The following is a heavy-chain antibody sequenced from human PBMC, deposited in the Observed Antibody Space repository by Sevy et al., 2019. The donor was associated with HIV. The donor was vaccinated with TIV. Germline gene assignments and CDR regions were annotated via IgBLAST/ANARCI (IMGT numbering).Heavy chain of an antibody. CDR1: VGSITSPY. CDR2: IYYKGHI. CDR3: AGENAWGRGYS. V-gene: IGHV4-59*08. D-gene: IGHD1-26*01. J-gene: IGHJ4*02. Sequence: SETLSLTGTLSVGSITSPYWNWIRQPPGRGLKWIGNIYYKGHINYNPSLKSRVTLSLDTSKNQFSLRLSSVTAADTAMYYCAGENAWGRGYSWGQGTLVTVSS.